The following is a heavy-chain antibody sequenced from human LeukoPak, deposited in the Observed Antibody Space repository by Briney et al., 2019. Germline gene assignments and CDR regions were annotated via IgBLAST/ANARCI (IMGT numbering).Heavy chain of an antibody. V-gene: IGHV3-23*01. CDR3: ARGHIVATMPYFDY. CDR2: ISSSGGST. Sequence: PGGSLRLSCAVSGFTFSSYAMSWVRQAPGRGLEWVSGISSSGGSTPHADSVKGRFTISRDNSKNMLYLQMNSLRAEDTAVYYCARGHIVATMPYFDYWGQGTLVTVSS. D-gene: IGHD5-12*01. CDR1: GFTFSSYA. J-gene: IGHJ4*02.